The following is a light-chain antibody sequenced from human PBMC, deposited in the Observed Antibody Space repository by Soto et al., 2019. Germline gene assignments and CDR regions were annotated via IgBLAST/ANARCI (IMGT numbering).Light chain of an antibody. CDR3: SSYASSTTYVV. J-gene: IGLJ2*01. CDR2: EVT. V-gene: IGLV2-14*01. CDR1: NSDVGDYNY. Sequence: QLVLTQPASVSGSPGQSITISCTGTNSDVGDYNYVSWYQHHPGKAPKLMIYEVTNRPSGVSNRFSGSKSGNTASLTISGLQAEDEADYYCSSYASSTTYVVFGGGTKLTVL.